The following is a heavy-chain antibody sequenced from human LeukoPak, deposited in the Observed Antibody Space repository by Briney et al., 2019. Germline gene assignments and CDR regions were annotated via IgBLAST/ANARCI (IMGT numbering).Heavy chain of an antibody. D-gene: IGHD3-16*01. J-gene: IGHJ4*02. CDR2: IYTSGST. CDR3: ARDRGGSAYSFDY. Sequence: SETLSHTCTVSGGSISSYYWSWIRQPAGKGLEWIGRIYTSGSTNYNPSLKSRLTISVDTSKKYFSLKLSSVTAADTAMYYCARDRGGSAYSFDYWGQGTLVTVSS. CDR1: GGSISSYY. V-gene: IGHV4-4*07.